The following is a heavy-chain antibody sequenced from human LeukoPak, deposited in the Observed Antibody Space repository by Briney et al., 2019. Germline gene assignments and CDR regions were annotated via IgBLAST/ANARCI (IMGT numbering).Heavy chain of an antibody. J-gene: IGHJ6*03. CDR1: GGSISSSSYY. V-gene: IGHV4-39*01. Sequence: PSETLSLTCTVSGGSISSSSYYWGWIRQPPGKGLEWIGSIYYSGSTYYNPSLKSRVTISVDTSKNQFSLKLSSVTAADTAVYYCARIFWGYNSRYYYYMDVWGKGTTVAISS. D-gene: IGHD5-24*01. CDR2: IYYSGST. CDR3: ARIFWGYNSRYYYYMDV.